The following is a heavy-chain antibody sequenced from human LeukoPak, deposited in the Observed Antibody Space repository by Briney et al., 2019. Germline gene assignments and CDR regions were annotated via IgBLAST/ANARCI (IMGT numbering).Heavy chain of an antibody. CDR3: ARLRRERGPVDY. V-gene: IGHV5-51*01. D-gene: IGHD1-26*01. Sequence: GESLQISCKGSGYRFTSYWIGWVRPMPGKGLEWMGIIYPGDSDTRYSPSFQGQVTISADKSISTAYLQWSSLKASDTAMYYCARLRRERGPVDYWGQGTLVTVSS. CDR1: GYRFTSYW. CDR2: IYPGDSDT. J-gene: IGHJ4*02.